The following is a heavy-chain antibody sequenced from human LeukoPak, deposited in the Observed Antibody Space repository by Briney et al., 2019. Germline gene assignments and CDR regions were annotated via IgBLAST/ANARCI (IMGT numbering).Heavy chain of an antibody. Sequence: PSQTLSLTCTVSGGSISSGSYYWSWIRQPAGKGLEWIGRIYTSGSTNYNPSLKSRVTISVDTSKNQFSLKLSSVTAADTAVYYCARGITIFGVVAALFDYWGQGTLVTVSS. CDR1: GGSISSGSYY. D-gene: IGHD3-3*01. CDR2: IYTSGST. CDR3: ARGITIFGVVAALFDY. V-gene: IGHV4-61*02. J-gene: IGHJ4*02.